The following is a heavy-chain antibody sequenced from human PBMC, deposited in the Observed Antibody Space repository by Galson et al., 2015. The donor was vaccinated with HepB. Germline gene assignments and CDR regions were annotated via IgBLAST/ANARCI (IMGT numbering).Heavy chain of an antibody. J-gene: IGHJ1*01. D-gene: IGHD2-2*01. CDR3: AREQAGEYQLPSDFQH. Sequence: SLRLSCAASGFTFSSYAMHWVRQAPGKGLEWVAVISYDGSNKYYADSVKGRFTISRDNSKNTLYLQMNSLRAEDTAVYYCAREQAGEYQLPSDFQHWGQGTLVTVSS. CDR1: GFTFSSYA. V-gene: IGHV3-30-3*01. CDR2: ISYDGSNK.